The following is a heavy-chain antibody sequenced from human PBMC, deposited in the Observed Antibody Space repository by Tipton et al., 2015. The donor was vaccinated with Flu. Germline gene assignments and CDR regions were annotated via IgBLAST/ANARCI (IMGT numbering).Heavy chain of an antibody. CDR2: IWYDGTTK. D-gene: IGHD3-22*01. Sequence: SLRLSCSASGFVFSSYGMHWVRQAPGKGLEWVAHIWYDGTTKYYVGSVEGRFSVSRDNAERQVYLQMDSLRAEDTAVYYCARGSYYDSRELDFWGQGTQVTVSS. V-gene: IGHV3-33*01. J-gene: IGHJ4*02. CDR1: GFVFSSYG. CDR3: ARGSYYDSRELDF.